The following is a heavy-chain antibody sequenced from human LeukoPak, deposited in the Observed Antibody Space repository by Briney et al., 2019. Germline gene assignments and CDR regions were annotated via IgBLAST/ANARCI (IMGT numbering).Heavy chain of an antibody. D-gene: IGHD2-15*01. V-gene: IGHV3-30*04. CDR2: ISYDGSNK. J-gene: IGHJ3*02. Sequence: PGGSLRLSCAASGFTFSSYAMHWVRQAPGKGLEWVAVISYDGSNKYYADSVKGRFTISRDNSKNTLYLQMNSLRAEDTAVYYCARGRSDIVVVVAATPYDAFDIWGQGTMVTVSS. CDR3: ARGRSDIVVVVAATPYDAFDI. CDR1: GFTFSSYA.